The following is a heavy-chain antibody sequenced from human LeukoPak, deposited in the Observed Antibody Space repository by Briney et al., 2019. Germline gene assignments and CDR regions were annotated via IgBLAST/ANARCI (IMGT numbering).Heavy chain of an antibody. CDR3: ARGLSLDKSHVDY. J-gene: IGHJ4*02. V-gene: IGHV1-8*01. CDR2: VNPNSGDT. CDR1: GYTFMTYN. D-gene: IGHD2/OR15-2a*01. Sequence: ASVKVSCKASGYTFMTYNINWVRQATGQGLEWMGWVNPNSGDTGYAQKFQGRVTMTRNTAISTAYMELSSLRSEDTAVYYCARGLSLDKSHVDYWGQGTLVTVSS.